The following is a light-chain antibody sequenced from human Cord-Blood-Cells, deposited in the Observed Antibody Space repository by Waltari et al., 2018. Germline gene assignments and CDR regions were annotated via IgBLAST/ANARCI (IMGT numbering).Light chain of an antibody. CDR2: AAS. V-gene: IGKV1-39*01. CDR1: QSISSY. CDR3: QQSYSTPPIT. Sequence: DIQMTQSQSSLSASVGDRVTITCRASQSISSYLNWYQQKPGKAPKPLIYAASSLQSGVPSRFSGSGSGTDFTLTISSLQPEDFATYYCQQSYSTPPITFGPGTKVDIK. J-gene: IGKJ3*01.